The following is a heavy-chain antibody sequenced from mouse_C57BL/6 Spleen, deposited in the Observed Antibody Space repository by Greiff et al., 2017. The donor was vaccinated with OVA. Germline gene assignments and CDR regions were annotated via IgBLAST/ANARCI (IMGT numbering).Heavy chain of an antibody. J-gene: IGHJ1*03. CDR3: ARVSANWEWYFDV. D-gene: IGHD4-1*01. V-gene: IGHV3-6*01. CDR1: GYSITSGYY. CDR2: ISYDGSN. Sequence: EVQLQESGPGLVKPSQSLSLTCSVTGYSITSGYYWTWIRQFPGNKLEWMGYISYDGSNNYNPSLKNRISITRDTSKNQFFLKLNSVTTEDTATYYCARVSANWEWYFDVWGTGTTVTVSS.